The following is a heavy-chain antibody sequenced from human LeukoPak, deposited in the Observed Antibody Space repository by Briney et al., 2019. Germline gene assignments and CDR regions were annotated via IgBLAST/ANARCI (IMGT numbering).Heavy chain of an antibody. CDR3: ARLYYGSVKRFDP. CDR1: GFTFSDFY. Sequence: GGSLRLSCAASGFTFSDFYMSWLRQAPGKGVEGVSYISSGSSYTNYADSVKGRFTISRDNAKNSLYLQINSLRAEDTAVYYCARLYYGSVKRFDPWGRGTLVTVSS. CDR2: ISSGSSYT. V-gene: IGHV3-11*03. J-gene: IGHJ5*02. D-gene: IGHD3-10*01.